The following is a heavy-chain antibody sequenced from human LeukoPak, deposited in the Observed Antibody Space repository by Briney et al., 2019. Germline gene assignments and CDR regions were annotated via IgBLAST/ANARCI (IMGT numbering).Heavy chain of an antibody. Sequence: GGSLRLSCAASGFTFSSYWMHWVRQAPGKGLVWVSRINSDGSSTSYADSVKGRFTISRDNAKNTLYLQMNSLRAEDTAVYYCARHVTYSSSGVYYFDYWGQGTLVTVSS. CDR1: GFTFSSYW. CDR3: ARHVTYSSSGVYYFDY. V-gene: IGHV3-74*01. J-gene: IGHJ4*02. D-gene: IGHD6-13*01. CDR2: INSDGSST.